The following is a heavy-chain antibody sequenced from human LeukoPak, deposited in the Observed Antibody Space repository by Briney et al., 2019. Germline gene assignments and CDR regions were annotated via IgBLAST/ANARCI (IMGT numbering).Heavy chain of an antibody. J-gene: IGHJ4*02. D-gene: IGHD3-10*01. CDR3: ASILLWYVYDY. V-gene: IGHV1-69*06. Sequence: SVKVSCKASGGTFSSYAISWVRQAPGQGLEWMGGIIPIFGTANYAQKFQGRVTITADKSTSTAYMELSSLRAEDTAVYYCASILLWYVYDYWGQGTLVTVSS. CDR1: GGTFSSYA. CDR2: IIPIFGTA.